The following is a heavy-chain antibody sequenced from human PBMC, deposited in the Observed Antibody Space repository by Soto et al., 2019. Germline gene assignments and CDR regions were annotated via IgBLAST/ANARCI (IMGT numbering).Heavy chain of an antibody. Sequence: QLQLVQSGAEVKKPGSSVKVSCNASGGTFSNFAINWVRQAPGQGLEWMGGIIPVFGKAKYAQKFQGRVQFTADESTSTAYMEVNSLTSEDTAVYYCARGSTTTVTTWFDHWGQGTLVNVSS. J-gene: IGHJ5*02. CDR3: ARGSTTTVTTWFDH. CDR2: IIPVFGKA. CDR1: GGTFSNFA. V-gene: IGHV1-69*01. D-gene: IGHD4-17*01.